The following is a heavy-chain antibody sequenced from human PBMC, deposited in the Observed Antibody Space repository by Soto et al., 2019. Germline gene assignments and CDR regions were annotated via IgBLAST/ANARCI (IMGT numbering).Heavy chain of an antibody. CDR1: GVTFNRQD. CDR3: ATSEGRDGYSFDY. J-gene: IGHJ4*02. CDR2: IIPMFGTP. D-gene: IGHD5-12*01. Sequence: SVKVSCKVSGVTFNRQDMRWVRQAPGPGIEWMGGIIPMFGTPHYAEKFQDRVTITADESTGTAYLELSSLISEDTAVYYCATSEGRDGYSFDYWGPGTLVTVSS. V-gene: IGHV1-69*13.